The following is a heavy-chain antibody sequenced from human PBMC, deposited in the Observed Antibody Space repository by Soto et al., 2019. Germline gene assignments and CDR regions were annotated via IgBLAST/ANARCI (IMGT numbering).Heavy chain of an antibody. CDR1: GGTFSSYT. V-gene: IGHV1-69*02. CDR2: IIPILGIA. D-gene: IGHD2-2*01. CDR3: ASPFWECSSTSCYVDAFDI. Sequence: QVQLVQSGAEVKKPGSSVKVSCKASGGTFSSYTISWVRQAPGQGLEWMGMIIPILGIANYAQKFQGRVTITADKSPSTAYMELRSLRSEDTAVYYCASPFWECSSTSCYVDAFDIWGQGTMVTVSS. J-gene: IGHJ3*02.